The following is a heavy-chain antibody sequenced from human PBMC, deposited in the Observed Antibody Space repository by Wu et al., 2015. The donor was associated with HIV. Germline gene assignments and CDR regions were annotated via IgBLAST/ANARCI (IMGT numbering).Heavy chain of an antibody. CDR1: GYTFTNYY. CDR3: ARDPSYGGNSPLPGY. CDR2: IDPNTGDI. D-gene: IGHD4-23*01. J-gene: IGHJ4*02. V-gene: IGHV1-2*02. Sequence: QVQLVQSGTEVKKPGTSVKISCKASGYTFTNYYTHWIRQAPGQGLEWMGWIDPNTGDINYAQSFQGRVTMTRDTSIGTAYMELRRLRSDDTALYYCARDPSYGGNSPLPGYWGQGTLVTVSS.